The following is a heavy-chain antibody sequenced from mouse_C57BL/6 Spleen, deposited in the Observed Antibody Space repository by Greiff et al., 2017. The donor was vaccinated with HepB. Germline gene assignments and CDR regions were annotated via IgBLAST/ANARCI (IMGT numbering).Heavy chain of an antibody. D-gene: IGHD2-4*01. V-gene: IGHV14-4*01. Sequence: VHVKQSGAELVRPGASVKLSCTASGFNIKDDYMHWVKQRPEQGLEWIGWIDPENGDTEYASKFQGKATITADTSSNTAYLQLSSLTSEDTAVYYCARRDYDRMDYWGQGTSVTVSS. CDR2: IDPENGDT. CDR3: ARRDYDRMDY. J-gene: IGHJ4*01. CDR1: GFNIKDDY.